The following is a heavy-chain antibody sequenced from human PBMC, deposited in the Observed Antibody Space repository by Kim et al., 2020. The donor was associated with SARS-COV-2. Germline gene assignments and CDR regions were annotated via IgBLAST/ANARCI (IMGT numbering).Heavy chain of an antibody. CDR3: ARGSRGEPPYFDY. Sequence: GGSLRLSCAASGFTVSSNYMAWVRQAPGKGLEWVSVTYRGGTTYYAESVKGRFTISRDNSKNTLYLQMNSLRGDDTALYYCARGSRGEPPYFDYWGQGTLVTVSS. V-gene: IGHV3-53*01. J-gene: IGHJ4*02. CDR1: GFTVSSNY. CDR2: TYRGGTT. D-gene: IGHD3-10*01.